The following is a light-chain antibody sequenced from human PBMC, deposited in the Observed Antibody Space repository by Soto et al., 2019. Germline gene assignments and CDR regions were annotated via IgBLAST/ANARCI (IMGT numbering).Light chain of an antibody. CDR2: EVS. V-gene: IGLV2-14*01. Sequence: QSALTQPASVSGSPGQSITISCTGTSSDVGGYNYVSWYQQHPGKAPKLMIYEVSNRPSGVSNRFSGSKSGNTASLTISGLQAEDEAFYYCSSSAGIYHYLVFGGGTKLTVL. CDR1: SSDVGGYNY. CDR3: SSSAGIYHYLV. J-gene: IGLJ3*02.